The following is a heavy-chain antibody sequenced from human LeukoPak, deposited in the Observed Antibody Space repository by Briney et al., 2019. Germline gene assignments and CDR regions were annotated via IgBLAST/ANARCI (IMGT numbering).Heavy chain of an antibody. Sequence: PSETLSLTCTVSGGSIRSSSYYWGWIRQPPGKGLEWIGTIYYSGRTYYNPSLKSRVTISVDTSKNQFSLKLSSVTAADTAVYYCARRHFNERYFDYWGQGTLVTVSS. D-gene: IGHD1-1*01. CDR3: ARRHFNERYFDY. J-gene: IGHJ4*02. V-gene: IGHV4-39*01. CDR1: GGSIRSSSYY. CDR2: IYYSGRT.